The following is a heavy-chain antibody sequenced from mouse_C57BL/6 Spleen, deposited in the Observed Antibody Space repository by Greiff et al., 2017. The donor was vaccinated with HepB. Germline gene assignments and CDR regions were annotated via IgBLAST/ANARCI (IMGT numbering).Heavy chain of an antibody. CDR1: GFTFTDYY. CDR3: ARYRDYGSSYDSYSYYAMDY. D-gene: IGHD1-1*01. V-gene: IGHV7-3*01. CDR2: IRNKANGYTT. Sequence: DVKLVESGGGLVQPGGSLSLSCAASGFTFTDYYMSWVRQPPGKALEWLGFIRNKANGYTTEYSASVKGRFTISRDNSQSILYLQMNALRAEDSATYYCARYRDYGSSYDSYSYYAMDYWVQGTSVTVSS. J-gene: IGHJ4*01.